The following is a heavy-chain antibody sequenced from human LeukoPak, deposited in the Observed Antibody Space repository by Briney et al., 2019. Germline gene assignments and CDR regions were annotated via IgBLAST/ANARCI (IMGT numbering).Heavy chain of an antibody. V-gene: IGHV3-21*01. D-gene: IGHD2-2*01. J-gene: IGHJ4*02. CDR2: ISPRSSYI. Sequence: PGGSLRLSCATSGFSFSDYTTNWVRQAPGKGLEWVSSISPRSSYIYYADSVKGRFTISRDNAKNSLYLQMNSLRADDTAVYFCARGRGCSSMSCYPDYWGQGTLVTVSS. CDR3: ARGRGCSSMSCYPDY. CDR1: GFSFSDYT.